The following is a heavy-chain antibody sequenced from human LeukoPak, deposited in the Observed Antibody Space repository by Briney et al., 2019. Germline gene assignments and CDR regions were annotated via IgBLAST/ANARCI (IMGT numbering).Heavy chain of an antibody. D-gene: IGHD3-3*01. CDR2: IYYSGST. Sequence: SETLSLTCTVSGDSISSSSYYWGWIRQPPGKGLEWIGSIYYSGSTYYNPSLKSRVTISVDTSKNQFFLKLRSVTAADTAVYYCARSLTIFGVVIPDAFDIWGQGTMVTVSS. J-gene: IGHJ3*02. V-gene: IGHV4-39*01. CDR3: ARSLTIFGVVIPDAFDI. CDR1: GDSISSSSYY.